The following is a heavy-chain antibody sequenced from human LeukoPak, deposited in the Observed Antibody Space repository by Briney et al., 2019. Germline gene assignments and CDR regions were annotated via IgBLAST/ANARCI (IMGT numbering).Heavy chain of an antibody. CDR3: ASPDLTGYYEFDY. Sequence: GASVKVSCKASGGTFSNYTIIWVRQAPGQGLEWMGGIIPIFGTANYAQKFQGRVTITADESTSTAYMELSSLRSEDTAMYYCASPDLTGYYEFDYWGQGTLVTVSS. CDR1: GGTFSNYT. CDR2: IIPIFGTA. D-gene: IGHD3-9*01. J-gene: IGHJ4*02. V-gene: IGHV1-69*13.